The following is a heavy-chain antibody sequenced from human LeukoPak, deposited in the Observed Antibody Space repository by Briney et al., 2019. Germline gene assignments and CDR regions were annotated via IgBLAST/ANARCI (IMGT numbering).Heavy chain of an antibody. CDR2: INSDGSST. CDR1: GFTFSSYW. V-gene: IGHV3-74*01. CDR3: ARDLAYSRLDY. D-gene: IGHD5-18*01. Sequence: PGGSLRLSCAASGFTFSSYWMHWVRHAPGKGLGWVSHINSDGSSTSHADSVKGRFTISRDNAKSTLYLQMNSLRVEDTAFYYCARDLAYSRLDYWGQGMLVTVSS. J-gene: IGHJ4*02.